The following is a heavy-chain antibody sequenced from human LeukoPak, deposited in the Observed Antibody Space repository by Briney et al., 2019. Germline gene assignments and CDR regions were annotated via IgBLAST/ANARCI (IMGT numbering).Heavy chain of an antibody. J-gene: IGHJ5*02. CDR2: IYHSGST. CDR3: ARAHYYDSSGYNNWFDP. V-gene: IGHV4-30-2*01. Sequence: PSETLCLTCAVSGGSISSGGYSWSWIRQPPGKGLEWIGYIYHSGSTYYNPSLKSRVTISVDRSKNQFSLKLSSVTAADTAVYYCARAHYYDSSGYNNWFDPWGQGTLVTVSS. CDR1: GGSISSGGYS. D-gene: IGHD3-22*01.